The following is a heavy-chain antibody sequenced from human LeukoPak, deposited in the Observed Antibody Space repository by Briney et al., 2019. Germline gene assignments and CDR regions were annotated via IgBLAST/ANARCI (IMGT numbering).Heavy chain of an antibody. CDR3: AREGDSSGYSLDY. CDR2: IIPIFGTA. D-gene: IGHD3-22*01. V-gene: IGHV1-69*05. J-gene: IGHJ4*02. CDR1: GGTFSSYA. Sequence: SVKVSCKASGGTFSSYAISWVRQVPGQGLEWMGGIIPIFGTANYAQKFQGRVTITTDESTSTAYMELSSLRSEDTAVYYCAREGDSSGYSLDYWGQGTLVTVSS.